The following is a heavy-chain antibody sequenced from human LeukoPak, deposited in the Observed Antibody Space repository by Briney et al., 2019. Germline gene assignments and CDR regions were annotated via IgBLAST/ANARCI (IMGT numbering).Heavy chain of an antibody. CDR2: IWYGGSNK. CDR3: ARDGEPRYSSWCRY. J-gene: IGHJ4*02. CDR1: GFTFSSYG. D-gene: IGHD6-13*01. Sequence: GGSLRLSCAASGFTFSSYGMHWVRQAPGKGLEWVAVIWYGGSNKYYADSVKGRFTISRDNSKNTLYLQMNSLRAEDTAVYYCARDGEPRYSSWCRYWGQGTLVTVSS. V-gene: IGHV3-33*01.